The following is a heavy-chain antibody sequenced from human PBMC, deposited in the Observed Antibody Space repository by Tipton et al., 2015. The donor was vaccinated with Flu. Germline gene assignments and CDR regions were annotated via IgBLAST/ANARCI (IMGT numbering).Heavy chain of an antibody. J-gene: IGHJ4*02. D-gene: IGHD3-16*01. V-gene: IGHV3-48*01. Sequence: GSLRLSCAASGFTFTNFGMIWVRQAPGKGLEWVSYIADNSGTIYYADSVKGRFTISRDNAENSLYLQMNGLRAEDTAVYYCARGFIRLCDYWGQGTLVSVSS. CDR2: IADNSGTI. CDR1: GFTFTNFG. CDR3: ARGFIRLCDY.